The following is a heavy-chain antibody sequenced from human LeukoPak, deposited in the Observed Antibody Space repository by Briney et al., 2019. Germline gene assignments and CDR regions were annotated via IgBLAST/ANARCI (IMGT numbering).Heavy chain of an antibody. V-gene: IGHV4-59*01. CDR2: IYYSGST. J-gene: IGHJ4*02. CDR3: ATNYDFWSGFSY. CDR1: GGSISSYY. Sequence: PSETLFLTCTVSGGSISSYYWSWIRQPPGKGLEWIGYIYYSGSTNYNPSLKSRVTISVDTSKNQFSLKLSSVTAADTAVYYCATNYDFWSGFSYWGQGTLVTVSS. D-gene: IGHD3-3*01.